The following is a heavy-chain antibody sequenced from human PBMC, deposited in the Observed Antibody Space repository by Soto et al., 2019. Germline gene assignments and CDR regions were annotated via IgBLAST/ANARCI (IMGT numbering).Heavy chain of an antibody. Sequence: ASVKVSCKASGYTFTSYGISWVRQAPGQGLEWMGWISAYNGNTNYAQKLQGRVTMTTDTSTSTAYMELRSLTSDDTAVYYCARDGPYSSGWLNIDYWGQGTLVTVSS. D-gene: IGHD6-19*01. J-gene: IGHJ4*02. CDR1: GYTFTSYG. CDR3: ARDGPYSSGWLNIDY. CDR2: ISAYNGNT. V-gene: IGHV1-18*01.